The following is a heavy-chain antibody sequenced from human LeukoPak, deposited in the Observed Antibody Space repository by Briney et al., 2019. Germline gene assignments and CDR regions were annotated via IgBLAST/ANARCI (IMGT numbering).Heavy chain of an antibody. CDR3: ARVVPAAYYYYGMDV. CDR2: ISAHNGNT. CDR1: GYTFSSYG. D-gene: IGHD2-2*01. Sequence: ASVKVSCKASGYTFSSYGIAWVRQAPGQGLEWMGWISAHNGNTNYAQKLQGRVTMTTDTSTSTAYMELRSLRSDDTAVYYCARVVPAAYYYYGMDVWGQGTTVTVSS. J-gene: IGHJ6*02. V-gene: IGHV1-18*01.